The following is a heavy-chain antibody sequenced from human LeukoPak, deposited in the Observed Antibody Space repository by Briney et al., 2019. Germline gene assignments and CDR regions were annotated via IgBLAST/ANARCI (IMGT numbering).Heavy chain of an antibody. V-gene: IGHV3-48*03. CDR2: ISSSGSTI. D-gene: IGHD3-22*01. Sequence: GGSLRLSCAASGFTFSSYAMNWVRQAPGKGLEWVSYISSSGSTIYYADSVKGRFTISRDNAKNSLYLQMNSLRAEDTAVYYCARHYYDSSGYYPFDYWGQGTLVTVSS. CDR3: ARHYYDSSGYYPFDY. CDR1: GFTFSSYA. J-gene: IGHJ4*02.